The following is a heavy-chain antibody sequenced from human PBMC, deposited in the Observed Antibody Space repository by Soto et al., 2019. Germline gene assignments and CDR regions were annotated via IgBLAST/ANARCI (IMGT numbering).Heavy chain of an antibody. D-gene: IGHD2-2*02. V-gene: IGHV1-18*01. CDR3: ARVKVPAAIFGAFDL. CDR2: INPLKGDT. J-gene: IGHJ3*01. CDR1: GYTVSTYG. Sequence: GASVKVSCKASGYTVSTYGITWLRQAPGQGLDWMGWINPLKGDTKSAANFQDRVTMTTDTSTRTAYMELRSLRSDDTAVYYCARVKVPAAIFGAFDLWGQGTLVTVSS.